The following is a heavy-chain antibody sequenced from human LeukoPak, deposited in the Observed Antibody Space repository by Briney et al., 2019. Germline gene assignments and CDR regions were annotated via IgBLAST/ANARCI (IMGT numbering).Heavy chain of an antibody. J-gene: IGHJ4*02. CDR3: ARAYPAGIAALYFDY. CDR2: IYYSGST. Sequence: SQTLSLTCTVSGGSISSGGYDWSWIRQHPGKGLEWIGYIYYSGSTYYNPSLKSRVTISVDTSKNQFSLKLSSVTAADTAVYYCARAYPAGIAALYFDYWGQGTLVTVS. V-gene: IGHV4-31*03. CDR1: GGSISSGGYD. D-gene: IGHD6-13*01.